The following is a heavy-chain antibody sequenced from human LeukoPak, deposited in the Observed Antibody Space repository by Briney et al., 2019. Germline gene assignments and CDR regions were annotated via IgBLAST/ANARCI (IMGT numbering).Heavy chain of an antibody. Sequence: SETLSLTGSVSGGYISSYYWSWIRQPPGKGLEWIGYIYYSGSTNYNPSLKSRVTISVDTSKNQFSLKLSSVTAADTAVYCCARYGRGYSYGYDYYYGMDVWGQGTTVTVSS. V-gene: IGHV4-59*01. J-gene: IGHJ6*02. D-gene: IGHD5-18*01. CDR1: GGYISSYY. CDR3: ARYGRGYSYGYDYYYGMDV. CDR2: IYYSGST.